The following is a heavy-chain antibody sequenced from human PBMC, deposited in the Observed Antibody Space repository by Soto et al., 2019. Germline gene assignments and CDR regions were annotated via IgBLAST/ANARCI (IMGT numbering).Heavy chain of an antibody. CDR3: ASVRAGNYYAMDV. CDR2: IYHSGST. CDR1: GGSISSSNW. J-gene: IGHJ6*02. D-gene: IGHD3-10*02. V-gene: IGHV4-4*02. Sequence: QVQLQESGPGLVKPSGTLSLTCAVSGGSISSSNWWSWVRQPPGKGLEWIGEIYHSGSTNYNPSLKRRVTISVDKSKNQFSLKLSSVTAADTALYYCASVRAGNYYAMDVWGQGTTVTVSS.